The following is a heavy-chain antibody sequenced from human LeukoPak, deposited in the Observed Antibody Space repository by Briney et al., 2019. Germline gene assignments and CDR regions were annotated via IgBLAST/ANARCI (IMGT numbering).Heavy chain of an antibody. CDR3: ARVAYYYDSSGPDAFDI. J-gene: IGHJ3*02. Sequence: SETLSFTCTVSGGSISNYYWSWIRQPPGKGLEWIGYIYYSGSTNDNPSLKSRVTISIDTSKNQFSLKLSSVTAADTAVYYCARVAYYYDSSGPDAFDIWGQGTMVTVSS. D-gene: IGHD3-22*01. CDR2: IYYSGST. CDR1: GGSISNYY. V-gene: IGHV4-59*01.